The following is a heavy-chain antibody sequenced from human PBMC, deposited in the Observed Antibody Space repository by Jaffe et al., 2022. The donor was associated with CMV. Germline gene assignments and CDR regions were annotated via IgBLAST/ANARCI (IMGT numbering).Heavy chain of an antibody. V-gene: IGHV4-31*03. Sequence: QVQLQESGPGLVKPSQTLSLTCTVSGGSISSGGYYWSWIRQHPGKGLEWIGYIYYSGSTYYNPSLKSRVTISVDTSKNQFSLKLSSVTAADTAVYYCARGGTGVSNIGYFQHWGQGTLVTVSS. CDR2: IYYSGST. J-gene: IGHJ1*01. CDR3: ARGGTGVSNIGYFQH. D-gene: IGHD1-26*01. CDR1: GGSISSGGYY.